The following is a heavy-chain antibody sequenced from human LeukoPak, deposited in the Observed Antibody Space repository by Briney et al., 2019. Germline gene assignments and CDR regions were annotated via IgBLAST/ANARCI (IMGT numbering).Heavy chain of an antibody. CDR2: ISASGGTT. J-gene: IGHJ4*02. CDR1: GFTFSSYA. V-gene: IGHV3-23*01. Sequence: PGGSLRLSCAASGFTFSSYAMSWVRQASGKGLEWVSAISASGGTTYYADSVKGRFTISRDNSKDTLYLQMNSLRAEDTAVYYCAKATCSSTSCYRNFEYWGPGTLVTVSS. CDR3: AKATCSSTSCYRNFEY. D-gene: IGHD2-2*01.